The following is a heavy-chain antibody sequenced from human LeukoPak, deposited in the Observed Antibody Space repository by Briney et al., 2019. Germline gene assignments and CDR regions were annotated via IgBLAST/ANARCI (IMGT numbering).Heavy chain of an antibody. CDR1: GGSFSNYY. Sequence: SETLSLTCAVYGGSFSNYYWSWVRQPPGKGLEWIGEINDSGRINYNPSLMSRVTVSVDTSKNQFSLRLTSVTATDTAVYYCARRWNYGRNYYIDVWGNGATVSVSS. J-gene: IGHJ6*03. V-gene: IGHV4-34*01. CDR3: ARRWNYGRNYYIDV. CDR2: INDSGRI. D-gene: IGHD1-7*01.